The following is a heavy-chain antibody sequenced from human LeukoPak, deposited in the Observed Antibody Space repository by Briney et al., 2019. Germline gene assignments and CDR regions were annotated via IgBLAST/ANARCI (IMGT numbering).Heavy chain of an antibody. V-gene: IGHV3-48*03. D-gene: IGHD7-27*01. CDR1: GYAFSDYE. J-gene: IGHJ4*02. Sequence: GGSLRLSCASSGYAFSDYEMNWVRQAPGKGLEWVSYISSSGSIIYYADSVKGRFTISRDNAKRSLFLQMNSLRVEDAAVYYCARTMWGFDYWGQGTLVTVSS. CDR3: ARTMWGFDY. CDR2: ISSSGSII.